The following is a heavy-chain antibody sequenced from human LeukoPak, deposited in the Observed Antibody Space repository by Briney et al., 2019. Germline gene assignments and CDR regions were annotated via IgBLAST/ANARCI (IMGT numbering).Heavy chain of an antibody. D-gene: IGHD6-13*01. J-gene: IGHJ4*02. CDR2: INYSGTT. V-gene: IGHV4-34*01. Sequence: SETLSLTCAVSGGSFSGYYWNWSRKPPGKGLELIWEINYSGTTNYNPSLKSRVTISVDTSKNQFSLKLSSVTAADTAVYYCARRTSSSRYYYWGQGTLVTVSS. CDR3: ARRTSSSRYYY. CDR1: GGSFSGYY.